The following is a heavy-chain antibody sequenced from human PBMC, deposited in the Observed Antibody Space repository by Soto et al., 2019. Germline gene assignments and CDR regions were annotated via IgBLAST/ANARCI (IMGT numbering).Heavy chain of an antibody. CDR3: AMVYCSGGRCYLLAY. J-gene: IGHJ4*02. V-gene: IGHV1-69*13. Sequence: GASVKVSCKTSGGTFSSYAISWVRQAPGQGLEWMGVIVPIVDTSTYAQKFQGRVTMTADESTSTAYMELSSLRSEDTAVYYCAMVYCSGGRCYLLAYRAQRTLVTVSS. CDR2: IVPIVDTS. CDR1: GGTFSSYA. D-gene: IGHD2-15*01.